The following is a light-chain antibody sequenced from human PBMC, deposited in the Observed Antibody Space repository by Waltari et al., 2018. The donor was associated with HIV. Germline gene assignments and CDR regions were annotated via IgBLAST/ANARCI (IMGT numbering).Light chain of an antibody. CDR1: QDIRNS. Sequence: IQMTQSPSSPAASAGDRVTITCQASQDIRNSLNWYQQKPGKAPKLLIYGASNLETGVPPRFSGGGSGTDFLLTITSLEPEDIATYYCQQYHDFPRTFGQGTKLDI. CDR3: QQYHDFPRT. J-gene: IGKJ2*01. CDR2: GAS. V-gene: IGKV1-33*01.